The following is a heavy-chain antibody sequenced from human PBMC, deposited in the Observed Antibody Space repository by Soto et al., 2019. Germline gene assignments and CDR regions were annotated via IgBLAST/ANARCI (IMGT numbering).Heavy chain of an antibody. CDR1: GGTFSSYT. Sequence: QVQLVRSGAELKKPGSSVKVSCQASGGTFSSYTISWVRQAPGQGLEWMGRIIPILGISNYAQKFQGRATITADKSTSTAYMELSSLRSEDTAVYYCARDGMGTATAFDIWGQGTVVTVSS. CDR3: ARDGMGTATAFDI. V-gene: IGHV1-69*08. CDR2: IIPILGIS. J-gene: IGHJ3*02. D-gene: IGHD1-1*01.